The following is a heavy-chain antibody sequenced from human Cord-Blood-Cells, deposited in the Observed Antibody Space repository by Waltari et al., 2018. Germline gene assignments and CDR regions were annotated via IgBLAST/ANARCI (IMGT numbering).Heavy chain of an antibody. V-gene: IGHV4-4*07. Sequence: QVQLQESGPGLVKPSETLSLTCTVSGGSISSYYWSWIRQPAGKGLDWIGRIYTSGSTNYNPSLKSRVTMSVDTSKNQFSLKLSSVTAADTAVYYCARGIAVAGYNWFDPWGQGTLVTVSS. CDR1: GGSISSYY. CDR2: IYTSGST. CDR3: ARGIAVAGYNWFDP. D-gene: IGHD6-19*01. J-gene: IGHJ5*02.